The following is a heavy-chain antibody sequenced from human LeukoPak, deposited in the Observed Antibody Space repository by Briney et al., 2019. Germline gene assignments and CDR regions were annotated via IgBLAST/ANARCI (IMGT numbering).Heavy chain of an antibody. CDR2: INPNSGGT. CDR1: GYTFTGYY. J-gene: IGHJ6*03. D-gene: IGHD3-16*01. V-gene: IGHV1-2*02. CDR3: ARRYAYYYYYMDV. Sequence: GASVKVSCKASGYTFTGYYMHWVRQAPGQGLEWMGWINPNSGGTNYAQKFQGRVTMTRDTSISTAYMELSRLRSDDTAVYYCARRYAYYYYYMDVWGKGTTVTISS.